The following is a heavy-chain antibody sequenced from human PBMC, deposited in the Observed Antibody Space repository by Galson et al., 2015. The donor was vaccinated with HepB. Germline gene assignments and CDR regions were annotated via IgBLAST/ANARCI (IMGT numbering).Heavy chain of an antibody. CDR3: VRLLGFCSRVACYPDY. Sequence: QSGAEVKKAGESLKISCQGSGYSFTNYWIGWVRQMPGEGLESMGIIYPGDSDAIYSPSVQGQVTISADRSISTAYLQWSSLEASDTAIYYCVRLLGFCSRVACYPDYWGQGTLVIVSS. CDR1: GYSFTNYW. J-gene: IGHJ4*02. D-gene: IGHD2-15*01. CDR2: IYPGDSDA. V-gene: IGHV5-51*03.